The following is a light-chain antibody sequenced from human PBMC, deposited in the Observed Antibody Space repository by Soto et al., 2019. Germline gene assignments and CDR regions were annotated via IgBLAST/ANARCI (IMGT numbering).Light chain of an antibody. Sequence: ETVMTQSPATLSVSPGDRATLSCRASQSVDTYLAWYQQKPGQAPRLLIYGASTRATGIPARFSGSGSGTEFTLTISSLQSEDFAIYYCQQYSNWPPFTFGPGTKVDSK. CDR3: QQYSNWPPFT. J-gene: IGKJ3*01. V-gene: IGKV3-15*01. CDR2: GAS. CDR1: QSVDTY.